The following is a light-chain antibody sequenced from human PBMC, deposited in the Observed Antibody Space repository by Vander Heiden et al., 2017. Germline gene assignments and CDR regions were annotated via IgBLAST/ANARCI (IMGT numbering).Light chain of an antibody. V-gene: IGLV3-21*04. CDR1: NTGDKG. CDR2: YNS. CDR3: QVWDSSSDHVV. J-gene: IGLJ2*01. Sequence: SYVVTQPPSVSVAPGGTARIPCGGDNTGDKGVHWYQLRPGQAPVVVISYNSNRPSGIPERMSGSNSGNTATLTISRVEAGDEADYYCQVWDSSSDHVVFGGGTKLTVL.